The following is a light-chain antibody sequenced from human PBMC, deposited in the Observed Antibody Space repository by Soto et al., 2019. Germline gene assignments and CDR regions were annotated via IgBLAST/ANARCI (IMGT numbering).Light chain of an antibody. CDR3: GTWDSSLSAGV. CDR1: SSNIGNNY. CDR2: ENN. Sequence: QAVLTQPPSVSAAPGQTVTISCSGSSSNIGNNYVSWYQQLPGTAPKLLIYENNKRPSGIPDRFSGSKSGTSATLDITGLQTGDEADYYCGTWDSSLSAGVFGGGTKVTVL. J-gene: IGLJ3*02. V-gene: IGLV1-51*02.